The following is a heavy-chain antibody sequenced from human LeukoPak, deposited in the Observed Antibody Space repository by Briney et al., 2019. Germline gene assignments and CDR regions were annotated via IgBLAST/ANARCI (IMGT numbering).Heavy chain of an antibody. CDR2: IYGGGST. CDR1: GFTFSSYW. D-gene: IGHD1-26*01. J-gene: IGHJ3*02. CDR3: ADTTSYAFDI. Sequence: GGSLRLSCAASGFTFSSYWMSWVRQAPGKGLEWVSIIYGGGSTYYSDSVKGRFTISRDNSKNTLYLQMNSLRAEDTAVYYCADTTSYAFDIWGQGTMVTVSS. V-gene: IGHV3-66*01.